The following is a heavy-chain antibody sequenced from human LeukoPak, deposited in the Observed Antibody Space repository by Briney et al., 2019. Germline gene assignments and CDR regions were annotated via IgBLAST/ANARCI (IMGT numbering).Heavy chain of an antibody. V-gene: IGHV1-24*01. CDR1: GKTLSELS. J-gene: IGHJ6*02. CDR3: AKGGSNPGRHNSAWGSMDV. D-gene: IGHD3-16*01. Sequence: ASVKVSCKVSGKTLSELSMHWVRQAPGNGLEWMGGFDPENRETIYAQKFQGRVTLTEDRSTDTTYMEMSSLRSEDTAVYYCAKGGSNPGRHNSAWGSMDVWGQGTTVTVSS. CDR2: FDPENRET.